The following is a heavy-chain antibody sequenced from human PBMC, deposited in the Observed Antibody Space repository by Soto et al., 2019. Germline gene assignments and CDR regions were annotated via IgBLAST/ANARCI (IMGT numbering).Heavy chain of an antibody. V-gene: IGHV1-18*01. Sequence: ASLKVSCKASGYTFNKYGMSWVRQAPGQGLEWMGWISGYNGDTKYAQKFQGRVTLTTDTATNTVFMELMSLRSDDTAMYYCAREYRYSGTDAPEIWGQGTMVTVSS. CDR1: GYTFNKYG. CDR2: ISGYNGDT. D-gene: IGHD3-16*02. CDR3: AREYRYSGTDAPEI. J-gene: IGHJ3*02.